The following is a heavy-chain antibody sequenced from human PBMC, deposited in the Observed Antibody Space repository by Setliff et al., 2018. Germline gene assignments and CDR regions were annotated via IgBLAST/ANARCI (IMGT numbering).Heavy chain of an antibody. D-gene: IGHD2-15*01. V-gene: IGHV3-66*01. CDR1: GFTVSSNY. CDR2: IYSGGNT. CDR3: ARDVSVISPGFDP. J-gene: IGHJ5*02. Sequence: GGSLRLSCAASGFTVSSNYMSWVRQPPGKGLEWVSVIYSGGNTYYADSVKGRFTISRDNVKNSLYLQMNSLRAEDTAVYYCARDVSVISPGFDPWGQGTLVTVSS.